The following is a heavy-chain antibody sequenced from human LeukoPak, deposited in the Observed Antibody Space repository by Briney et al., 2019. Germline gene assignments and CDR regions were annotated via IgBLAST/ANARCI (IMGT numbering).Heavy chain of an antibody. CDR2: MNPNSGNT. D-gene: IGHD3-22*01. Sequence: ASVKVSCKASGYTFTSYDINWVRQATGQGLEWMGWMNPNSGNTGYAQKFQGRVTMTRNTSISTAYMELSSLRSEDTAVYYCARDRIDYYDSSGPHSAWDYWGQGTLVTVSS. J-gene: IGHJ4*02. V-gene: IGHV1-8*01. CDR1: GYTFTSYD. CDR3: ARDRIDYYDSSGPHSAWDY.